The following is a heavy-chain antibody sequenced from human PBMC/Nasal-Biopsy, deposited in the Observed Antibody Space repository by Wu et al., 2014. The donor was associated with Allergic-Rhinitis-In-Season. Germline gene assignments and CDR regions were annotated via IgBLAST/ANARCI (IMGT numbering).Heavy chain of an antibody. V-gene: IGHV3-9*01. CDR2: ISWDNGTI. Sequence: LRLSCAASGFTFDDYAMHWVRQVPGKGLEWVSGISWDNGTIGYADSVKGRFTISRDNAKNSLFLQMNSLTPEDTALYYCAKDMSGAETLYYYYYVMDVWGQGTTVTVSS. D-gene: IGHD7-27*01. J-gene: IGHJ6*02. CDR3: AKDMSGAETLYYYYYVMDV. CDR1: GFTFDDYA.